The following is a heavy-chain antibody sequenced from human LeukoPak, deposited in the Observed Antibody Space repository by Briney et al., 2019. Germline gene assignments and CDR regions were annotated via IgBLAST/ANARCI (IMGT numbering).Heavy chain of an antibody. CDR3: ARGGPTGALDD. D-gene: IGHD7-27*01. CDR1: AFTFSSFW. V-gene: IGHV3-7*01. Sequence: PGGSLKLSCAPSAFTFSSFWMTWVRQAPGKALEWVANINEDGSEKNYVDSVKGRFTISRDNAKNSLFLQMNSLRAEDTALYYCARGGPTGALDDWGQGTLLTVSS. J-gene: IGHJ4*02. CDR2: INEDGSEK.